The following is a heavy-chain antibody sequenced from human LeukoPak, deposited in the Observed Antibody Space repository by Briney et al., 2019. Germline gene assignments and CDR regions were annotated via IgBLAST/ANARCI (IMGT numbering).Heavy chain of an antibody. CDR3: ARAPVGATVRFDY. D-gene: IGHD1-26*01. CDR2: INPNIGGT. V-gene: IGHV1-2*02. Sequence: ASVKVSCKASGYTFTCYFIHWVRQAPGQGLEWMGWINPNIGGTNYAQKFQGRVTMTRDTSISTAYMELSRLTSDDMAVYYCARAPVGATVRFDYWGQGTLVTVSS. J-gene: IGHJ4*02. CDR1: GYTFTCYF.